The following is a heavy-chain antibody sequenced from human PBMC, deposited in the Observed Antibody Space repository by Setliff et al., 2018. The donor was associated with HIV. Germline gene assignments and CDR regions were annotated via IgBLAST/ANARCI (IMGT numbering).Heavy chain of an antibody. J-gene: IGHJ6*04. Sequence: ASVKVSCKASGHTFSNYDVIWVRRATGQGLEWMGWMNPNSGDTGYAQKFQGRVIMTRDTSISTAYMELSSLTSADTAVYYCASGKGVRGVIITDGLDVWGKGTTVTVSS. D-gene: IGHD3-10*01. CDR1: GHTFSNYD. V-gene: IGHV1-8*01. CDR2: MNPNSGDT. CDR3: ASGKGVRGVIITDGLDV.